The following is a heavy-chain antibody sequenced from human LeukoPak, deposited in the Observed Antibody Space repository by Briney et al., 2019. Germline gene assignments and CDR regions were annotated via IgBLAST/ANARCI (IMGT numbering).Heavy chain of an antibody. CDR3: ARVTGEGGIFDY. V-gene: IGHV3-30*04. Sequence: PGGSLRLSCAASGFTFSTYAMNWVRQAPGKGLEWVAVISYDGRQNYYADSVKGRFTISRDNSKNTLYLQMNSLRAEDTAVYYCARVTGEGGIFDYWGQGTLVTVSS. J-gene: IGHJ4*02. CDR2: ISYDGRQN. D-gene: IGHD7-27*01. CDR1: GFTFSTYA.